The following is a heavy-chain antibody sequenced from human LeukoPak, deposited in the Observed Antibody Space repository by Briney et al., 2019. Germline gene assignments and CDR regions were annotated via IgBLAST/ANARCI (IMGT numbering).Heavy chain of an antibody. CDR2: IYHSGST. V-gene: IGHV4-4*02. CDR3: ARVSAPFTMVRAYGAFDI. D-gene: IGHD3-10*01. J-gene: IGHJ3*02. CDR1: GGSISSSNW. Sequence: SETLSLTCAVSGGSISSSNWWSWVRQPPGKGLEWIGEIYHSGSTNYNPSLKSRVTISVDKSKNQFSLKLSSVTAADTAVYYCARVSAPFTMVRAYGAFDIWGQGTMVTVSS.